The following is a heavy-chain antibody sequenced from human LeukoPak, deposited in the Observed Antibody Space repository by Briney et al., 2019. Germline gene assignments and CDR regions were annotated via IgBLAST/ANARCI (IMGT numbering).Heavy chain of an antibody. CDR1: GFTFSIYA. CDR3: ARDGLIAAAGAIDY. D-gene: IGHD6-13*01. V-gene: IGHV3-23*01. Sequence: PGGSLRLSCAASGFTFSIYAMSWVRQAPGKGLEWVSAISGSRGSTYYADSVKGRFTISRDNAKNSLYLQMNSLRAEDTAVYYCARDGLIAAAGAIDYWGQGTLVTVSS. J-gene: IGHJ4*02. CDR2: ISGSRGST.